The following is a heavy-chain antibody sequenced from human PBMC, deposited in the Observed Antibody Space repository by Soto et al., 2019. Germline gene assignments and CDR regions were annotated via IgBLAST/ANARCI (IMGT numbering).Heavy chain of an antibody. D-gene: IGHD2-15*01. CDR1: GGTFSSYA. CDR2: IIPILGTA. CDR3: ARVYCSGGSCYGGYFYFDY. Sequence: SVKVSCKASGGTFSSYAISWVRQAPGQGLEWMGGIIPILGTANYAQKFQGRVTITADESTSTAYMELSSLRSEDTAVYYCARVYCSGGSCYGGYFYFDYWGQGTLVTVSS. V-gene: IGHV1-69*13. J-gene: IGHJ4*02.